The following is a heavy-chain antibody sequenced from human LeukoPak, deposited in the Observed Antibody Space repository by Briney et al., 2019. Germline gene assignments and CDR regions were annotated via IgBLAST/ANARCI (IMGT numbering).Heavy chain of an antibody. CDR2: IWYDGSNK. J-gene: IGHJ6*02. CDR1: GFTFSSYG. Sequence: GRSLRLSCAASGFTFSSYGMHWVRQAPGKGLEWVAVIWYDGSNKYYADSVKGRFTISRDNSKGPLYLQMDSLRAEDSAVYYCARDEMDILTGYYIPPSLYGMDVWGQGTTVTVSS. CDR3: ARDEMDILTGYYIPPSLYGMDV. D-gene: IGHD3-9*01. V-gene: IGHV3-33*01.